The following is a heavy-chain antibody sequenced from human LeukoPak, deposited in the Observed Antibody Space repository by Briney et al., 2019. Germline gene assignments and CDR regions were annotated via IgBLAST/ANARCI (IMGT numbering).Heavy chain of an antibody. CDR2: ISSSSSYI. Sequence: PGGSLRLSCAASGFPFSDHSMNWVRQAPGKGLEWVSFISSSSSYIYYADSVKGRFTISRDNARNSLYLQMNSLRAEDTAVYYCAREMRSDDYWGQGTLVTVSS. V-gene: IGHV3-21*01. CDR1: GFPFSDHS. D-gene: IGHD2-15*01. CDR3: AREMRSDDY. J-gene: IGHJ4*02.